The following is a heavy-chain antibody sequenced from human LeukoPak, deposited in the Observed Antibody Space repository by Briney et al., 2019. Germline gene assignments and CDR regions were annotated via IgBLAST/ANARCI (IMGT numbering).Heavy chain of an antibody. Sequence: GGSLRLSCAASGFTVSSNYMSWVRQAPGKGLEWDSVIYSGGSTYYADSVKGRFTISRDNSKNTLYLQMNSLRAEDTAVYYCARASSGWYVYYYYYMDVWGKGTTVTVSS. V-gene: IGHV3-53*01. CDR3: ARASSGWYVYYYYYMDV. J-gene: IGHJ6*03. CDR2: IYSGGST. D-gene: IGHD6-19*01. CDR1: GFTVSSNY.